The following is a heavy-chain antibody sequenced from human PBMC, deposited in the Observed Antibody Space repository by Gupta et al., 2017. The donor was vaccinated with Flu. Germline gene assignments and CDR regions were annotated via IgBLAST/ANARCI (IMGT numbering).Heavy chain of an antibody. CDR2: FGRSGGPT. CDR1: GFTFSNYD. J-gene: IGHJ4*02. D-gene: IGHD3-22*01. V-gene: IGHV3-23*01. Sequence: EVQLLESGGALVQPGGSLRLSCAASGFTFSNYDMIWVRQAPGKGLEWVSVFGRSGGPTYYADSVQGRFTISRDNSKNTVFLQMNNLRAEDTALYYCARSPKGYYYDGRGYSFDFWGQGTLVTVSS. CDR3: ARSPKGYYYDGRGYSFDF.